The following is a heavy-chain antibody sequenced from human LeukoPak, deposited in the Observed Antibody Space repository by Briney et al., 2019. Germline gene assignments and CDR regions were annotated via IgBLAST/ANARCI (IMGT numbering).Heavy chain of an antibody. Sequence: GGSLRLSCAASGFTFSSYAMHWVRQAPGKGLEWVAVISYDGSNKYYADSVKGRFTISRDNSKNTLYLQMNSLRAEDTAVYYCARDPYSGSSDAFDIWGQGTMVTVSS. V-gene: IGHV3-30-3*01. D-gene: IGHD1-26*01. CDR2: ISYDGSNK. CDR3: ARDPYSGSSDAFDI. J-gene: IGHJ3*02. CDR1: GFTFSSYA.